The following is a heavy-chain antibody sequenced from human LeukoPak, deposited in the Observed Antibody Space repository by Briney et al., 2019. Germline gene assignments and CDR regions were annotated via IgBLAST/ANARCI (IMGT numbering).Heavy chain of an antibody. CDR1: GGTFSSYA. V-gene: IGHV1-69*05. Sequence: SVKVSCKASGGTFSSYAISWVRQAPGQGLEWLGGIIPMVGKASYAQKFQGKVTIITDESTRTAYMELNSLTSEDTAVYYCAAGVGITTQFDNWGQGTPVTVSS. CDR2: IIPMVGKA. J-gene: IGHJ4*02. CDR3: AAGVGITTQFDN. D-gene: IGHD1-26*01.